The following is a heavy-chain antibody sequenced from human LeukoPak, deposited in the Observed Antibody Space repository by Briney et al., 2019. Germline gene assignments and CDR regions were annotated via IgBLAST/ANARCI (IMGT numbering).Heavy chain of an antibody. Sequence: PSETLSLTCTVSGGSISSGGYYWSWIRQHPGKGLEWIGYIYYSGSTYYNPSLKSRVTISVDTSKNQFSLKLSSVTAADTAVYYCARAIRSSSSGRGWFDPWGQGTLVTVSS. CDR2: IYYSGST. V-gene: IGHV4-31*03. CDR3: ARAIRSSSSGRGWFDP. J-gene: IGHJ5*02. D-gene: IGHD6-6*01. CDR1: GGSISSGGYY.